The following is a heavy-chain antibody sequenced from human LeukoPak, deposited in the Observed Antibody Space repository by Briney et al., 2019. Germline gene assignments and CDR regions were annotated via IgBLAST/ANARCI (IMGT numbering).Heavy chain of an antibody. CDR3: ARGMQVVTDYGMDV. J-gene: IGHJ6*02. CDR2: ISAYNGNT. CDR1: GYTFTSYG. D-gene: IGHD2-21*02. Sequence: ASVKVSCKASGYTFTSYGISWVRQAPGQGLEWMGWISAYNGNTNYAQKLQGRVTMTTDTSTSTACMELRSLRSDDTAVYYCARGMQVVTDYGMDVWGQGTTVTVSS. V-gene: IGHV1-18*01.